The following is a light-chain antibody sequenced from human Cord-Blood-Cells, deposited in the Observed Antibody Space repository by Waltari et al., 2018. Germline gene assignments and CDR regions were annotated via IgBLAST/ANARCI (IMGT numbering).Light chain of an antibody. CDR1: QSISSY. CDR2: AAS. V-gene: IGKV1-39*01. CDR3: QQSYSTPIT. J-gene: IGKJ5*01. Sequence: DIQMTQSPSSLSASVGDRVTITCRESQSISSYLNWYQQKPGKAPKLLIYAASSLQSVVPSMFSGSGSGTDFTLTISSLQPVDFATYYCQQSYSTPITFGQGTRLEIK.